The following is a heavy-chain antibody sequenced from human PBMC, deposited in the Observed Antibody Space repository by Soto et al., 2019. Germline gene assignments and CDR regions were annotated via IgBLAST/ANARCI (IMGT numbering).Heavy chain of an antibody. CDR3: ARARGAASFDL. J-gene: IGHJ5*02. CDR1: GYSFGHFD. D-gene: IGHD6-25*01. V-gene: IGHV1-8*01. Sequence: QVHLVQSGAEVKKPGASVMVSCKASGYSFGHFDIHWVRKAAGQGLEWMGWVSPNSGNTGYAQRCQGRITMTRDTYKSTAYIEVKSLTSADTAIYYCARARGAASFDLWGQGTLVTAS. CDR2: VSPNSGNT.